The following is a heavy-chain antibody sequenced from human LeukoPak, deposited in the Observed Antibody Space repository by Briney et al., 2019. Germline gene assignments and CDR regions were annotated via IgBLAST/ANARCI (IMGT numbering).Heavy chain of an antibody. Sequence: ASVKVSCKASGYTFTGYYMHWVRQAPGQGLEWMGRINPNSGGTNYAQKFQGRVTMTRDTSISTAYMELSRLRSDDTAVYYCARDFAWFGELTFDPWGQGTLVTVSS. CDR3: ARDFAWFGELTFDP. CDR2: INPNSGGT. D-gene: IGHD3-10*01. V-gene: IGHV1-2*06. J-gene: IGHJ5*02. CDR1: GYTFTGYY.